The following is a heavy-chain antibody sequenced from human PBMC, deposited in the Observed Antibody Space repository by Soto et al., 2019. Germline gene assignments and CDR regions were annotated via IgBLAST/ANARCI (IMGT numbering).Heavy chain of an antibody. CDR3: AKATDFWSGCFDY. D-gene: IGHD3-3*01. Sequence: HPGGSLRLSCAASGFTFSSYAMSWVRQAPGKGLEWVSAISGSGGSTYYADSVKGRFTISRDNSKNTLYLQMNSLRAEDTAVYYWAKATDFWSGCFDYWRQGTLVTVAS. V-gene: IGHV3-23*01. CDR2: ISGSGGST. J-gene: IGHJ4*02. CDR1: GFTFSSYA.